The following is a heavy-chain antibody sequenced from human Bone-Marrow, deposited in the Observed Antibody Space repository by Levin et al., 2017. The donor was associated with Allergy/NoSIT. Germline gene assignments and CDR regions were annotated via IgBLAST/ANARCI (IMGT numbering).Heavy chain of an antibody. Sequence: GGSLRLSCAASGFTFSSYAMSWVRQAPGKGLEWVSVISGDGDTTYSEDSVKGRFTFSRDNSNNTMLLLMNSLSAEDTSVYSFAKVPRFMVLTTTDHYFYFLGQGTLVTVSS. D-gene: IGHD3-10*01. CDR3: AKVPRFMVLTTTDHYFYF. J-gene: IGHJ4*02. V-gene: IGHV3-23*01. CDR2: ISGDGDTT. CDR1: GFTFSSYA.